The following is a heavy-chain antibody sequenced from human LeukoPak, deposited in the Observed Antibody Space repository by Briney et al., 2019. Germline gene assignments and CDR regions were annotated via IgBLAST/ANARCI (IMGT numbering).Heavy chain of an antibody. CDR1: GFTFDDYA. CDR2: ISGDGGST. V-gene: IGHV3-43*02. Sequence: GGSLRLSCAASGFTFDDYAMHWVRQAPGKGLEWVSLISGDGGSTYYADSVKGRFTISRDNSKNSLNLQMSSLRTEDTALYYCAKDNCSGGSCLLGPDYWGQGTLVTVSS. J-gene: IGHJ4*02. D-gene: IGHD2-15*01. CDR3: AKDNCSGGSCLLGPDY.